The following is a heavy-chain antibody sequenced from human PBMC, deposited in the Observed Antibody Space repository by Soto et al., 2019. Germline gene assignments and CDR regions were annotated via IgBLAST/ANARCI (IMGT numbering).Heavy chain of an antibody. CDR2: VYYSGTT. D-gene: IGHD5-18*01. CDR3: ARGSNIQLWSPFDY. Sequence: SETLSLTCTVSGGSINNYYWSWIRQPPGKGLEWIGHVYYSGTTNYNPSLKSRVTISLDTSKNQFSLKLSSVTAADTAVYYCARGSNIQLWSPFDYWGQGTLVTVSS. V-gene: IGHV4-59*01. J-gene: IGHJ4*02. CDR1: GGSINNYY.